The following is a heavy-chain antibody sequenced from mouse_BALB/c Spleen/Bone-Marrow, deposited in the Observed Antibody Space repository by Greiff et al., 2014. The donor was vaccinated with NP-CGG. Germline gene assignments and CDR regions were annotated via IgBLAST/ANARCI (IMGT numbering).Heavy chain of an antibody. Sequence: EVQLQQSGAELVKPGASVKMSCTASGFNFKDSYMHWVKQRPGQGLEWIGRIDPANGNTKYDPKFQGKATITTDTSSNTAYLQLNSLTSEATAVYYYASSLYDYTATFDYWGQGTTLTVSS. V-gene: IGHV14-3*02. D-gene: IGHD1-2*01. CDR1: GFNFKDSY. CDR2: IDPANGNT. CDR3: ASSLYDYTATFDY. J-gene: IGHJ2*01.